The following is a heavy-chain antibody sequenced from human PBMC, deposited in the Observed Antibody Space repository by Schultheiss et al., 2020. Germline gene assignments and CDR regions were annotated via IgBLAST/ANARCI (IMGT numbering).Heavy chain of an antibody. J-gene: IGHJ4*02. CDR2: IKQDGSEK. V-gene: IGHV3-7*03. D-gene: IGHD2-15*01. CDR3: AKEGGWWRDFDY. Sequence: GESLKISCAASGFTFSSYAMSWVRQAPGKGLEWVANIKQDGSEKYYVDSVKGRFTISRDNSKNTLYLQMNSLRAEDTALYYCAKEGGWWRDFDYWGQGTLVTVSS. CDR1: GFTFSSYA.